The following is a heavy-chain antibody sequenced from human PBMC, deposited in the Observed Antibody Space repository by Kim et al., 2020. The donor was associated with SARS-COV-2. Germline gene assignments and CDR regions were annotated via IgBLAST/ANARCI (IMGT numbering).Heavy chain of an antibody. D-gene: IGHD2-21*01. CDR3: ARGRFGLLYYYGMDV. Sequence: SLKSRVTISVDTSKSQFSLNLSSVTAADTAVYYCARGRFGLLYYYGMDVWGQGTTVTVSS. J-gene: IGHJ6*02. V-gene: IGHV4-34*01.